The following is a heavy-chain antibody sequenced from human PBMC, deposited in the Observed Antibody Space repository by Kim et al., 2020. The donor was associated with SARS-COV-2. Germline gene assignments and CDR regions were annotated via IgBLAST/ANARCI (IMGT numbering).Heavy chain of an antibody. CDR3: AKVEGYSGYDGLDY. CDR1: GFTFSSYA. V-gene: IGHV3-23*03. CDR2: IYSGGSST. D-gene: IGHD5-12*01. Sequence: GGSLRLSCAASGFTFSSYAMSWVRQAPGKGLEWVSVIYSGGSSTYYADSVKGRFAISRDNSKNTLYLQMNSLRAEDTAVYYCAKVEGYSGYDGLDYWGQG. J-gene: IGHJ4*02.